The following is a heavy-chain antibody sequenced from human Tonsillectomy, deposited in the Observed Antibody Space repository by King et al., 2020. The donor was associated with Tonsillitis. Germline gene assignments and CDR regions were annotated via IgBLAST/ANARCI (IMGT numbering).Heavy chain of an antibody. D-gene: IGHD4-17*01. J-gene: IGHJ6*03. CDR2: IYYSGST. Sequence: QLQLQESGPGLVKPSQTLSLTCTVSGGSISSADYYWSWIRQPPGKGLEWIGYIYYSGSTYYNPSLKSRVSISVDTSKNQFSLRLSSVTAADTAVYFCARVGDTVTNFMDVWGKGTTVTVSS. CDR3: ARVGDTVTNFMDV. CDR1: GGSISSADYY. V-gene: IGHV4-30-4*01.